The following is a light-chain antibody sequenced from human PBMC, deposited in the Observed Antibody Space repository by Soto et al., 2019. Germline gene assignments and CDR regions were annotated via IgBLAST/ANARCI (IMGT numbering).Light chain of an antibody. CDR3: QQYNNWAPWT. Sequence: EIVMTQSPATLSVSPGERATLSCRASQSVSSNLAWYQQKPGQAPRLLIYGASTRATGIPARFSGSGSGTEFTLTISSLQSADFAVYYCQQYNNWAPWTFGQGTMVEIK. CDR1: QSVSSN. J-gene: IGKJ1*01. CDR2: GAS. V-gene: IGKV3-15*01.